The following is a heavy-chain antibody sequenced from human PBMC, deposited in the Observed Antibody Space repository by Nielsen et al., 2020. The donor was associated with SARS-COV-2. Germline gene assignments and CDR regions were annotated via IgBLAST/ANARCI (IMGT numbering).Heavy chain of an antibody. D-gene: IGHD3-22*01. CDR1: GGSVSSGTYY. J-gene: IGHJ4*02. CDR3: AGDAKETFSYDSSGYSLNLHYFDY. V-gene: IGHV4-61*01. CDR2: LYYSGST. Sequence: SETLSLTCTVSGGSVSSGTYYWTWLRQPPGKGLEWIGYLYYSGSTNSTPSLKSRVTISVDTSQNQFSLTLSSVTAADTAVYYCAGDAKETFSYDSSGYSLNLHYFDYWGQGTLVTVSS.